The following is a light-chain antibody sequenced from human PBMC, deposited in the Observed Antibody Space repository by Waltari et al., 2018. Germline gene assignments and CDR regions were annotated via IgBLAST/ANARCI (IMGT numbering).Light chain of an antibody. CDR1: QSIGTF. V-gene: IGKV3-11*01. J-gene: IGKJ1*01. CDR3: QQRSDWPRT. Sequence: EIVFTQSPATLSLSPGDRATLSCRASQSIGTFLAWLQQKTVQAPSLLIDDASYSATDIPARFSGAGAGTDFTLTISSLEPEDCAVYFCQQRSDWPRTFGQGTRVEIK. CDR2: DAS.